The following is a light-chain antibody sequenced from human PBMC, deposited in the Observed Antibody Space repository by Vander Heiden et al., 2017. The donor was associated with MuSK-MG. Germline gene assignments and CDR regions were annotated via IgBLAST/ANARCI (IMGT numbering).Light chain of an antibody. CDR3: CSYAGIIMGFV. CDR1: SSDVGGYNY. Sequence: QSALTQTRSVSGSPGQSVTISCTGTSSDVGGYNYVSCYHQHPGTAPHLMNYDVSKRPSGFPDRGSGSKSGNTAALTTSGCQADEEADYYCCSYAGIIMGFVFGTGTKFSVL. V-gene: IGLV2-11*01. J-gene: IGLJ1*01. CDR2: DVS.